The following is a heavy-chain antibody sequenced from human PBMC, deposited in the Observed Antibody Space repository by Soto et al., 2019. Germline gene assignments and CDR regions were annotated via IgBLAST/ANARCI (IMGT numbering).Heavy chain of an antibody. D-gene: IGHD3-10*01. CDR2: ITSYSRNT. V-gene: IGHV1-18*04. J-gene: IGHJ3*01. CDR3: ARCGHYGSGTSSVRCGAFDF. Sequence: QVQVAQSGAEVKEPGASVKVSCKVSGYTFTSYGISWVRQAPGQGLEWMGWITSYSRNTNYAQKFQGRVTMTTDTSTTTAYMELRSLRSDDTAVYYCARCGHYGSGTSSVRCGAFDFWGQGTMVTVSS. CDR1: GYTFTSYG.